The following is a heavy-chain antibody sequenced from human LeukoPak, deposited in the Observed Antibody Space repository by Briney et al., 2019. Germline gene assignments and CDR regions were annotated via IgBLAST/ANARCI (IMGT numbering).Heavy chain of an antibody. CDR2: ISWNSGSI. CDR1: GFTFDDYA. CDR3: ARVLRWNYVEDAFDI. V-gene: IGHV3-9*01. Sequence: GGSLRLSCAASGFTFDDYAMHWVRQAPGKGLEWVSGISWNSGSIGYADSVKGRFTISRDNAKNSLYLQMNSLRAEDTALYYCARVLRWNYVEDAFDIWGQGTMVTVSS. D-gene: IGHD1-7*01. J-gene: IGHJ3*02.